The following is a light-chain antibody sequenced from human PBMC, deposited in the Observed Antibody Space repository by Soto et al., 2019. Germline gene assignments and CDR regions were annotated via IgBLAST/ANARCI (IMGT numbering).Light chain of an antibody. CDR1: SSDVGGYNY. Sequence: QSALTQPASVSGSPGQSITISCTGTSSDVGGYNYVSWYQQHPGKAPKLMIYDVSNRPSGVYNRFSGSKSGNTASLTISGLQAEDEAYYYCSSYTSSSTLGVFGTGTKVTVL. CDR2: DVS. J-gene: IGLJ1*01. CDR3: SSYTSSSTLGV. V-gene: IGLV2-14*01.